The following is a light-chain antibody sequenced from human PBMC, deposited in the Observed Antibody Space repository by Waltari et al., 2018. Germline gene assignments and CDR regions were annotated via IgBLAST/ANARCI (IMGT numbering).Light chain of an antibody. CDR3: QQFHSYPLT. V-gene: IGKV1-13*02. J-gene: IGKJ4*01. Sequence: AIQLTQSPSSLSASVGDRITITCRASEGISSTLAWYQQKLGKAPTLLIYDASSLQSGVPSRFSGSGSGTDFTPTISSLQPEDFATYYCQQFHSYPLTFGGGTKVEIK. CDR1: EGISST. CDR2: DAS.